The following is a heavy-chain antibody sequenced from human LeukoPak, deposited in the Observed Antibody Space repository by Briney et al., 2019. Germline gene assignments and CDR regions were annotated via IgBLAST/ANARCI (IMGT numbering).Heavy chain of an antibody. CDR1: GFPFSSSW. CDR3: AARFRDGLDI. CDR2: ISGDGGST. Sequence: GGSLRLSCAASGFPFSSSWVHWVRQAPGKGLVWVSRISGDGGSTEYADSVKGRFAISRDNAKSTLYLQMNSLRAEDTAVYYCAARFRDGLDIWGQGTMVTVSS. V-gene: IGHV3-74*01. J-gene: IGHJ3*02.